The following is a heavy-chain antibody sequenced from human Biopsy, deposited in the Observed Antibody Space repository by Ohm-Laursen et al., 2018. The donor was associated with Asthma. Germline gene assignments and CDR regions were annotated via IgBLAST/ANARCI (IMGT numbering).Heavy chain of an antibody. CDR1: GFVFSQSG. CDR2: ISSDGHNK. D-gene: IGHD4-23*01. J-gene: IGHJ3*02. Sequence: LTLTCAASGFVFSQSGMHWVRQAPGKGLEWVALISSDGHNKYYKDSVKGRFTISRDNSKLRLYLEINSLRVEDSAVYYCARESGQDSGGTGAFDIWGQGTMVTVSS. V-gene: IGHV3-30*03. CDR3: ARESGQDSGGTGAFDI.